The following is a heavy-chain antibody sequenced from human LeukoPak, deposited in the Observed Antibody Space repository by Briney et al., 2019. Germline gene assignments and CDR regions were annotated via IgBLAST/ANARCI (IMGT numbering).Heavy chain of an antibody. V-gene: IGHV3-7*03. CDR2: IKRDGSEK. D-gene: IGHD3-9*01. CDR1: GFTFSSYW. J-gene: IGHJ6*04. CDR3: ARLVIYYYGMDV. Sequence: GGSLRLSCAASGFTFSSYWMSWVRQAPGKGLEWVANIKRDGSEKYYVDSVKGRFTISRDNPKNSLYLEMNSLRAEDTAVYYCARLVIYYYGMDVWGKGTTVTVSS.